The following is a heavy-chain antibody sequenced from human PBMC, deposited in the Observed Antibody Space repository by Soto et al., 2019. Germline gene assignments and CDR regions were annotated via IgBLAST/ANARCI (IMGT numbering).Heavy chain of an antibody. CDR2: INYVGRTS. D-gene: IGHD3-10*01. CDR1: GDSMSGFY. J-gene: IGHJ4*02. Sequence: SETLSLTCTVSGDSMSGFYWSWIRQTPGKGLEWVGYINYVGRTSYYSPSLQSRVTISLDSSKNQFSLILSSVTAADTAVYFCARFRRNYFDYWGQGTQVTVSS. V-gene: IGHV4-59*01. CDR3: ARFRRNYFDY.